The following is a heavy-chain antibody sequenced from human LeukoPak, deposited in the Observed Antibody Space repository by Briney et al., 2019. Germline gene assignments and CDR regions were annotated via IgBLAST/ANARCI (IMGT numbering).Heavy chain of an antibody. D-gene: IGHD1-26*01. CDR1: GFTFSSYA. J-gene: IGHJ4*02. CDR3: AKDSPVATR. CDR2: ITDSGDGE. Sequence: PGGSLRLSCAASGFTFSSYAMSWVRQAPGKGLEWVSSITDSGDGEYYADSVKGRFTISRDDSKNTLYLQMNSLRAEDTAVYYCAKDSPVATRWGQGTLVTVSS. V-gene: IGHV3-23*01.